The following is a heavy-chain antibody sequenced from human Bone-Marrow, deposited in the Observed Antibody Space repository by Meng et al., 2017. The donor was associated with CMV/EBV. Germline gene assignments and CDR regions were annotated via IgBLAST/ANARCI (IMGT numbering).Heavy chain of an antibody. CDR2: ISGSGGST. V-gene: IGHV3-23*01. CDR1: GFTFSSYA. J-gene: IGHJ6*02. Sequence: GESLKISCAASGFTFSSYAMHWVRQAPGKGLEWVSAISGSGGSTYYADSVKGRFTISRDNSKNTLYLQMNSLRAEDTAVYYCAKGVRGYYYYGMDVWGQGTTVTVSS. CDR3: AKGVRGYYYYGMDV.